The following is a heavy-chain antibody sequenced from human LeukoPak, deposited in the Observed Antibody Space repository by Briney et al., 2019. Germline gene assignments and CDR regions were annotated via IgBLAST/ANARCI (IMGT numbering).Heavy chain of an antibody. V-gene: IGHV4-59*06. D-gene: IGHD2-21*02. CDR3: ARASGVTAIRGVYNWFDP. J-gene: IGHJ5*02. CDR1: GGSISSYY. Sequence: SETLSLTCTVSGGSISSYYWSWIRQHPGKGLEWIGYIYYSGSTYYNPSLKSRVTISVDTSKNQFSLKLSSVTAADTAVYYCARASGVTAIRGVYNWFDPWGQGTLVTVSS. CDR2: IYYSGST.